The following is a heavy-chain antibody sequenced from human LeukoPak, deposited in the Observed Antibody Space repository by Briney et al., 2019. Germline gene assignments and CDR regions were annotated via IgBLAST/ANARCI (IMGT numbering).Heavy chain of an antibody. CDR1: GFTFSSYA. Sequence: GGSLRLSCAAPGFTFSSYAMSWVRQAPGKGLEWVSAISGSGGSTYYADSVKGRFTISRDNSKNTLYLQMNSLRAEDTAVYYCAKLAYCGGDCPALDYWGQGTLVTVSS. J-gene: IGHJ4*02. CDR3: AKLAYCGGDCPALDY. CDR2: ISGSGGST. D-gene: IGHD2-21*02. V-gene: IGHV3-23*01.